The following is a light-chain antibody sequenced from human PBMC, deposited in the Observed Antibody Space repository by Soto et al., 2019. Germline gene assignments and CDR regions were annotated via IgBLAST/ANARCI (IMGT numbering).Light chain of an antibody. V-gene: IGLV2-14*01. CDR1: STDFGGYNY. J-gene: IGLJ1*01. Sequence: QSVLTPPASVSGSPGQSITISCTGTSTDFGGYNYVSWYQQHPGKAPKLMISDVSTRPSGVSIRFSGSKSGNTASLTISGLQAEDEADYYCNSYSSSTTLYLFGTGTKVTVL. CDR2: DVS. CDR3: NSYSSSTTLYL.